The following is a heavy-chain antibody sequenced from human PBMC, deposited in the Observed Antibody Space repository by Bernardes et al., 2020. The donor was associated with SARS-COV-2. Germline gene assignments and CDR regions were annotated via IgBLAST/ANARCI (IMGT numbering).Heavy chain of an antibody. J-gene: IGHJ4*02. V-gene: IGHV1-18*01. CDR2: INTYNGDT. Sequence: AGVNVSCKACGYTFTNYPINWVRQAPGQGLEWMGWINTYNGDTDYAQRLQGRLTLTTDTSTSTAYMELRSLRSDDTALYYCAVGTTGPYDFWGQGTRVTVSA. D-gene: IGHD1-26*01. CDR3: AVGTTGPYDF. CDR1: GYTFTNYP.